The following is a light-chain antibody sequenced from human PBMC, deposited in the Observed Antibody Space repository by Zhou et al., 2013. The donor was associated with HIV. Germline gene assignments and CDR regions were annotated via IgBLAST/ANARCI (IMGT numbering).Light chain of an antibody. J-gene: IGKJ3*01. CDR3: QQYKTYPFT. CDR1: ESVSNY. Sequence: IKMIQSPSTLSASVGDRVTLSCRASESVSNYVAWYQQTPGKAPRVLVYKASTLGTGVSSRFAGSGSGTQFSLTINDLHPDDYATYYCQQYKTYPFTFGPGT. CDR2: KAS. V-gene: IGKV1-5*03.